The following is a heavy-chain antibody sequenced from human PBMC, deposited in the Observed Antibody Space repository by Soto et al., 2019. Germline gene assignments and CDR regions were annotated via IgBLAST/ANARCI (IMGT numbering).Heavy chain of an antibody. D-gene: IGHD2-2*01. CDR2: ISHYNGDT. CDR1: GYSFTNYD. J-gene: IGHJ4*02. Sequence: ASVKVSCKASGYSFTNYDISWVRQAPGQGLEWMGWISHYNGDTNYAQKLQGRVTMTTDTSTSTAYMELRSLRSDDTAVYYCARYCSSTSCAHYFVDSCQGTLVTVSS. V-gene: IGHV1-18*01. CDR3: ARYCSSTSCAHYFVD.